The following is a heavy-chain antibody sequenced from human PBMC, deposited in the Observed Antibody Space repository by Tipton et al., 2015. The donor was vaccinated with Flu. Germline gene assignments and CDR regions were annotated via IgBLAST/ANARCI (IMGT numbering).Heavy chain of an antibody. CDR2: IRYGGSS. Sequence: TLSLTCTVSGGSIGTSGYYWGWIRQPPGKGLEWIGSIRYGGSSYYTPSLKSRVTISVDTSKNQFSLKLSSVTAADTAVYYCATHCVGVCSHAFDIWGQGTMVTVSS. D-gene: IGHD2-21*02. V-gene: IGHV4-39*07. CDR1: GGSIGTSGYY. CDR3: ATHCVGVCSHAFDI. J-gene: IGHJ3*02.